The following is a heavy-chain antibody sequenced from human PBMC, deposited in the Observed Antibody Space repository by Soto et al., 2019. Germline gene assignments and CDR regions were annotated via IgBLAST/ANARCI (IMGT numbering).Heavy chain of an antibody. CDR1: CYTFTSDG. J-gene: IGHJ4*02. V-gene: IGHV1-18*04. CDR2: ISAYNGNT. CDR3: ARLGDFWSGYTDY. D-gene: IGHD3-3*01. Sequence: PSAKDSCKAFCYTFTSDGISWVRQAPGQGLEWMGWISAYNGNTNYAQKLQGRVTMTTDTSTSTAYMELRSLRSDDTAVYYCARLGDFWSGYTDYWGQGTLVTVSS.